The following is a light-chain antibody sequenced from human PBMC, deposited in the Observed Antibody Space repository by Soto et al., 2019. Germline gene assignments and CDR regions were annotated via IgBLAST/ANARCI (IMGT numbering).Light chain of an antibody. CDR1: QSVRGN. J-gene: IGKJ5*01. CDR2: GAS. CDR3: QQYNNWPAIT. Sequence: EIVLTQSPATLSVSPGERATRSCRASQSVRGNLAWYQQKPGQAPRLLIYGASTRATGIPARFSGSGSGTEFTLTISSLQSEDFTVYSCQQYNNWPAITFGQGTRLEIK. V-gene: IGKV3D-15*01.